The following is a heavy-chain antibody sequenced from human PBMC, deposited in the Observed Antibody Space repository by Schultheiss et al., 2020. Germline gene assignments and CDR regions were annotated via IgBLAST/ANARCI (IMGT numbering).Heavy chain of an antibody. J-gene: IGHJ4*02. D-gene: IGHD6-13*01. Sequence: SETLSLTCTVGRASVKSHGYFWGWIRQPPGKGLEWIGNINYAGSLYFNPSLQSRATISLDTSKNQFSLNLTSASAADTAVYYCARLVRATNGWIPPFDYWGQGILVTVSS. CDR3: ARLVRATNGWIPPFDY. CDR1: RASVKSHGYF. CDR2: INYAGSL. V-gene: IGHV4-39*01.